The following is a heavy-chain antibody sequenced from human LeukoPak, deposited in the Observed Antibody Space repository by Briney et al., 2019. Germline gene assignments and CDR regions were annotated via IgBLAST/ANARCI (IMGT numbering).Heavy chain of an antibody. V-gene: IGHV3-48*01. CDR2: ISASRDIT. Sequence: GGSLRLSCAASGFNYSSYTMNWVRQAPGMGLEWLSYISASRDITYYADSVKGRFTISRDNAKNSLYLQMNSLRAEDTAVYYCVRGSLASGVVVYYYYYLDVWGKGTTVTVSS. CDR1: GFNYSSYT. J-gene: IGHJ6*03. CDR3: VRGSLASGVVVYYYYYLDV. D-gene: IGHD3-3*01.